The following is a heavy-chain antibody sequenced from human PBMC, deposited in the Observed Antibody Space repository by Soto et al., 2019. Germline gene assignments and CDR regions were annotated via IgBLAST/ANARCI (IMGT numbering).Heavy chain of an antibody. CDR1: GGYISSGDYY. J-gene: IGHJ4*02. Sequence: SETLSLTCTVPGGYISSGDYYWSWIRQPPGKGLEWIGYIYYSGSTYYNPSLKSRVTISVDTSKNQFSLKLSSVTAADTAVYYCARWGLQLFDYWGQGTLVTVSS. CDR3: ARWGLQLFDY. CDR2: IYYSGST. D-gene: IGHD1-26*01. V-gene: IGHV4-30-4*01.